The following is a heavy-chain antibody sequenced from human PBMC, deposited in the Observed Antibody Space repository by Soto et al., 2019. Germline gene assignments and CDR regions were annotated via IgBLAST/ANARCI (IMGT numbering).Heavy chain of an antibody. J-gene: IGHJ3*01. CDR1: GVSISSGGYY. Sequence: SETLSLTCTVSGVSISSGGYYWILIRQHPGKGLEWIGYIYYSGSTYYNPSLKSRVTISVDTSKNQFSLKLSSVTAADTAVYYCARGGVPAAMFFWGQGTMVTVSS. CDR3: ARGGVPAAMFF. D-gene: IGHD2-2*01. V-gene: IGHV4-31*03. CDR2: IYYSGST.